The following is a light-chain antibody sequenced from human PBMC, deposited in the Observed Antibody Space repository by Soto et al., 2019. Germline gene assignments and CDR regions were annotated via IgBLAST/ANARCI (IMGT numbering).Light chain of an antibody. CDR1: QSISSW. V-gene: IGKV1-5*01. J-gene: IGKJ3*01. CDR2: DDS. Sequence: DIQMTQSPSTLSASVGDRVTITCRASQSISSWLAWYQQKPGKAPKLLIYDDSSLESGVPSRFSGSGSGTEFTLTISSLQPDDFATYYCQQYNSYSPLVTFGPGTKVDIK. CDR3: QQYNSYSPLVT.